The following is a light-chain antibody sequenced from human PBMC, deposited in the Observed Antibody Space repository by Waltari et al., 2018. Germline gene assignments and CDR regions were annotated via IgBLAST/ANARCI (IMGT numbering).Light chain of an antibody. Sequence: EIVLTQSPGALSLSPGDRTTLSCRASQSVGSTYVAWYQQTPGQAPRLLLYGASRRAPGIPERFTGSGSGTDFTLSILRLEPEDSAVYYCQQFSNSAWTFGQGTKVDIK. J-gene: IGKJ1*01. CDR1: QSVGSTY. CDR2: GAS. CDR3: QQFSNSAWT. V-gene: IGKV3-20*01.